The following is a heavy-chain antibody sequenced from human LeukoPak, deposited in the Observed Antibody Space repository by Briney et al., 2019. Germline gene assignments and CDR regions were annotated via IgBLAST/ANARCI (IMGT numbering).Heavy chain of an antibody. V-gene: IGHV1-2*02. D-gene: IGHD3-3*01. CDR1: GYTFTDYY. Sequence: GASVKVSCKASGYTFTDYYIHWVRQAPGQGLEWMGWINPNSGGTNFAQKLQGRVTMTRDTSISTAYMELSRLTSDDTAVYYCATPPYYDFLAFDYWGQGTLITVSS. J-gene: IGHJ4*02. CDR3: ATPPYYDFLAFDY. CDR2: INPNSGGT.